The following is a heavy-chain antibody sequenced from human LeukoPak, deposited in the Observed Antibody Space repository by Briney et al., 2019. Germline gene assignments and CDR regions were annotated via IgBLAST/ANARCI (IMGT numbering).Heavy chain of an antibody. D-gene: IGHD4-17*01. Sequence: PGGSLRLSCTASGFTFSAYWMQWVRHAPGKGLVWVSRVNGDGRTTNYADSVKGRFTISRDNAKNTLYLQMNSLRAEDTAVYYCTNNFHGDYSYWGQGTLVTVSS. V-gene: IGHV3-74*01. J-gene: IGHJ4*02. CDR2: VNGDGRTT. CDR3: TNNFHGDYSY. CDR1: GFTFSAYW.